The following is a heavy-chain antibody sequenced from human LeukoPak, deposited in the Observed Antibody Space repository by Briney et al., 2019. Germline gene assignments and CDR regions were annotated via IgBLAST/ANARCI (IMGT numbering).Heavy chain of an antibody. D-gene: IGHD3-10*01. V-gene: IGHV4-34*01. CDR3: AGSLWFGESRPFDY. Sequence: SETLSLTCAVYGGSFSGYYWSWIRQPPGKGLEWIGEINHSGSTNYNPSLKSRVTISVDTSKNQFSLKLSSVTAADTAVYYCAGSLWFGESRPFDYWGQGTLVTVSS. CDR2: INHSGST. J-gene: IGHJ4*02. CDR1: GGSFSGYY.